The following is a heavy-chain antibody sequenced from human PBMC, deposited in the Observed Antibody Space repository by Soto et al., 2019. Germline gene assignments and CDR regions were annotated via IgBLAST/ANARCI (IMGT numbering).Heavy chain of an antibody. J-gene: IGHJ6*03. V-gene: IGHV3-30*03. D-gene: IGHD2-21*01. Sequence: GGSLRLSCAASGFTFSSYGMHWVRQAPGKGLEWVAVISYDGSNKYYADSVKGRFTISRDNSKNTLYLQMNSLRAEDTAVYYCGRSVSTGDGDYYMDVWGKGTTVTVSS. CDR3: GRSVSTGDGDYYMDV. CDR1: GFTFSSYG. CDR2: ISYDGSNK.